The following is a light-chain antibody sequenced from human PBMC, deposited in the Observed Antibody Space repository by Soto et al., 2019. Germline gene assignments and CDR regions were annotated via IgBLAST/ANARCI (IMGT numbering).Light chain of an antibody. Sequence: EIVLTQSPGTLSLSPGERATLSCRASQSVSSSYLAWYQQKPGQAPRLLIYGASSRATGIPDRFSGSGSGTDFTLTISRLEPEDLGVYYCQQYGSSPQTFGQGTKVEIK. V-gene: IGKV3-20*01. J-gene: IGKJ1*01. CDR1: QSVSSSY. CDR3: QQYGSSPQT. CDR2: GAS.